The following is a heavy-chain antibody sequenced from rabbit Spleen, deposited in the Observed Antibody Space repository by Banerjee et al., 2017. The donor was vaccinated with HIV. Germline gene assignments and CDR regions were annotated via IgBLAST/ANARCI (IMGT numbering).Heavy chain of an antibody. V-gene: IGHV1S47*01. D-gene: IGHD1-1*01. CDR2: IDPLFGST. Sequence: QQQLEESGGGLVKPGGTLTLTCKASGFDFSYYGVSWVRQAPGKGLEWIGYIDPLFGSTYYASWVNGRFSISRENTQNTVSLQLNSLTAADTATYFCARDLPGVIGWNFNLWGQGTLVTVS. CDR1: GFDFSYYG. J-gene: IGHJ4*01. CDR3: ARDLPGVIGWNFNL.